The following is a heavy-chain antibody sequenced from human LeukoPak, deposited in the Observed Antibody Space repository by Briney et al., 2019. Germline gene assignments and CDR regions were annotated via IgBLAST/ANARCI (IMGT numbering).Heavy chain of an antibody. CDR3: ASWPPYYDYVWGSRPAPGY. D-gene: IGHD3-16*01. J-gene: IGHJ4*02. Sequence: GGSLRLSCAASGFTFSSYAMSWVRQGPGKGLEWVSIISGSGGSTHHADSVKGRFSISRDNSKNTLYLQMNSLRGEDTAVYYCASWPPYYDYVWGSRPAPGYWGQGTLVTVSS. CDR2: ISGSGGST. V-gene: IGHV3-23*01. CDR1: GFTFSSYA.